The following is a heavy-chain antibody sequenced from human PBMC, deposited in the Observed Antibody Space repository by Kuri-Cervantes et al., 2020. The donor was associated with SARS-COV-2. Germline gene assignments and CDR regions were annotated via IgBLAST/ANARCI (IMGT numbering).Heavy chain of an antibody. Sequence: SETLSLTCTVSGGSISSSSYYWGWIRQPPGKGLEWIGSIYYSGSTYYNPSLKSRVTISVDTSKNQFSLKLSSVTAADTAVYYCARGGAIFDYWGQGPLVTVSS. CDR3: ARGGAIFDY. D-gene: IGHD1-26*01. CDR1: GGSISSSSYY. J-gene: IGHJ4*02. V-gene: IGHV4-39*07. CDR2: IYYSGST.